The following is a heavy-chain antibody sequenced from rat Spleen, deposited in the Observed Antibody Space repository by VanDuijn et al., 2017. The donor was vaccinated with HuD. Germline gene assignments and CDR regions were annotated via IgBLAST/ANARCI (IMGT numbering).Heavy chain of an antibody. J-gene: IGHJ3*01. CDR1: GFTFSDYY. CDR3: TSHYDGTYPFTY. D-gene: IGHD1-12*02. CDR2: ISPTGGST. Sequence: EVQLVESDGGLVQPGRSLKLSCAASGFTFSDYYMAWVRQAPTKGLEWVATISPTGGSTYYRDSVRGRFTISRDNAKSTLYLQMDSLRSEDTATYYCTSHYDGTYPFTYWGQGTLVTVSS. V-gene: IGHV5-25*01.